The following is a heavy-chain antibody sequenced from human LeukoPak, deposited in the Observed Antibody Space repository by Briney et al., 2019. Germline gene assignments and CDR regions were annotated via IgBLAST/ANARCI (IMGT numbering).Heavy chain of an antibody. V-gene: IGHV3-7*01. Sequence: GGSLRLSCAASGFTFSNYWMSWVRQAPGKGLEGVANIKQDGSEKDYVDSVKGRFTISRDNAKNSLYLQMNSLRAEDTAVYYCAKDRSGLTAYMDVWGRGTTVTISS. J-gene: IGHJ6*03. CDR3: AKDRSGLTAYMDV. CDR2: IKQDGSEK. CDR1: GFTFSNYW. D-gene: IGHD7-27*01.